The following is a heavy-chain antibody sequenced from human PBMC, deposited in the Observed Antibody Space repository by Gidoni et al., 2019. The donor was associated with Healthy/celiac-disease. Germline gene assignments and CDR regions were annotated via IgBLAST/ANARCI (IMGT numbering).Heavy chain of an antibody. V-gene: IGHV1-18*01. CDR1: GYTFTSYG. CDR3: ARDYYSNYRIHFDY. J-gene: IGHJ4*02. D-gene: IGHD4-4*01. CDR2: ISASNGNT. Sequence: HVQLVQSGAEVKKPGASVKVSCKAAGYTFTSYGISWVRQAPGQGLEWMGWISASNGNTNYAQKLQGRVTMTTDTSTSTAYMELRSLRSDDTAVYYCARDYYSNYRIHFDYWGQGTLVTVSS.